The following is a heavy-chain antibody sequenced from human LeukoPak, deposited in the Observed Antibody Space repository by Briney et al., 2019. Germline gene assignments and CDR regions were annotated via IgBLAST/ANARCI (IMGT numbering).Heavy chain of an antibody. CDR2: ISAYNGNT. D-gene: IGHD6-19*01. CDR1: GYTFTSSG. V-gene: IGHV1-18*01. Sequence: ASVKVSCKASGYTFTSSGISWVRQAPGQGLEWMGWISAYNGNTNYAQKLQGRVTMTTDTSTSTAYMELRSLRSDDTAVYYCARDGSGWYSYYYYGMDVWGQGTTVTVSS. J-gene: IGHJ6*02. CDR3: ARDGSGWYSYYYYGMDV.